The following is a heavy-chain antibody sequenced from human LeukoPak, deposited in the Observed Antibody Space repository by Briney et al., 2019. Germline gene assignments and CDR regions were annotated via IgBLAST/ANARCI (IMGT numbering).Heavy chain of an antibody. CDR3: ARARGIDLDSRGLDY. D-gene: IGHD3-10*01. CDR2: ISSSGSTI. Sequence: GGSLRPSCAASGFTFSSYEMNWVRQAPGKGLEWVSYISSSGSTIYYADSVKGRFTISRDNAKNSLYLQMNSLRAEDTAVYYCARARGIDLDSRGLDYWGQGTLVTVSS. CDR1: GFTFSSYE. V-gene: IGHV3-48*03. J-gene: IGHJ4*02.